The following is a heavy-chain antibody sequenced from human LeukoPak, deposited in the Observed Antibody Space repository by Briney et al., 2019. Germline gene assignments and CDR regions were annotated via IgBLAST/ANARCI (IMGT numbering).Heavy chain of an antibody. V-gene: IGHV1-2*06. Sequence: GASVKVSCKASGYTFTAYYMHWVRQAPGQGLEWMGRINPNSGGTKYAQKFQGRVTMTRDTSISTAYMELARLRSDNTAVYYFVPTSNWPYFDYWGQGTLVSVSS. J-gene: IGHJ4*02. CDR3: VPTSNWPYFDY. CDR1: GYTFTAYY. CDR2: INPNSGGT. D-gene: IGHD6-13*01.